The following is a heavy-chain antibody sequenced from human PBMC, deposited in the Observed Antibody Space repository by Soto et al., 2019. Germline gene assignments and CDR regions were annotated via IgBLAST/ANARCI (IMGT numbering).Heavy chain of an antibody. CDR1: GSTFSSYS. CDR2: ISSSSSYI. J-gene: IGHJ4*02. V-gene: IGHV3-21*01. Sequence: EVQLVESGGGLVKPGGSLRLSCAASGSTFSSYSMNWVRQAPGKGLEWVSSISSSSSYIYYADSVKGRFTISRDNAKNSLYPQMNSLRAEDTAVYYCAREVSKYSGYDFDYWGQGTLVTVSS. D-gene: IGHD5-12*01. CDR3: AREVSKYSGYDFDY.